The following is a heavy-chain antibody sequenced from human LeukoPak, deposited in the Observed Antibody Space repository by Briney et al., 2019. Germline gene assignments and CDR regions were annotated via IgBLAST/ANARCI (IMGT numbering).Heavy chain of an antibody. CDR3: ARGGRGGRNYYYYYGMDV. Sequence: SETLSLTCTVSGYSISSGYYWGWIRQPPGKGLEWIGSIYHSGSTYYNPSLKSRVTMSVDTSKNQFSLKLSSVTAADTAVYYCARGGRGGRNYYYYYGMDVWGQGTTVTVSS. D-gene: IGHD1-14*01. CDR1: GYSISSGYY. J-gene: IGHJ6*02. V-gene: IGHV4-38-2*02. CDR2: IYHSGST.